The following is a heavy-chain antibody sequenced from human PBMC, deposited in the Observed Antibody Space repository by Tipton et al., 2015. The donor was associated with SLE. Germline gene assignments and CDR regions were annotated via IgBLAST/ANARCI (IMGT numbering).Heavy chain of an antibody. CDR3: ARDTHYYDSSGYYLDY. V-gene: IGHV3-7*01. J-gene: IGHJ4*02. Sequence: SLRLSCAASGFTFSSYWMNWARQAPGKGLEWVANIKQDGSENYYVDSVKGRFTISRDNAKNSLYLQMNSLRAEDTAVYYCARDTHYYDSSGYYLDYWGQGTLVTVSS. CDR2: IKQDGSEN. CDR1: GFTFSSYW. D-gene: IGHD3-22*01.